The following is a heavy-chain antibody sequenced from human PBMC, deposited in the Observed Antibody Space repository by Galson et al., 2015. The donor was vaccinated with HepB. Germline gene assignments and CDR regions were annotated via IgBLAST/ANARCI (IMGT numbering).Heavy chain of an antibody. CDR2: ISGSGGST. CDR3: AKVRASSGWSGGGDYYYYYGMDV. Sequence: SLRLSCAASGFTFSSYAMSWVRQAPGKGLEWVSAISGSGGSTYYADSVKGRFTISRDNSKNTLYLQMNSLRAEDTAVYYCAKVRASSGWSGGGDYYYYYGMDVWGQGTTVTVSS. J-gene: IGHJ6*02. CDR1: GFTFSSYA. V-gene: IGHV3-23*01. D-gene: IGHD6-19*01.